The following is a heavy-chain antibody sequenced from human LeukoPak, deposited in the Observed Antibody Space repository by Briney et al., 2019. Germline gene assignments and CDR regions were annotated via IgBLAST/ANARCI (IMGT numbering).Heavy chain of an antibody. CDR2: IRSKAYGGTT. Sequence: GGSWRLSCPAPELTFGVYVMSWVGQAPGKGRDWVGFIRSKAYGGTTEYAASVKGRFTISRDDSKSIAYLQMNSLKTEDTAVYYCWGNYYYYMDVWGKGTTVTVSS. V-gene: IGHV3-49*04. CDR1: ELTFGVYV. CDR3: WGNYYYYMDV. D-gene: IGHD7-27*01. J-gene: IGHJ6*03.